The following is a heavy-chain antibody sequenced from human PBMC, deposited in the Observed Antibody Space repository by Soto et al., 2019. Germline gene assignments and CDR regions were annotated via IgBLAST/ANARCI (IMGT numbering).Heavy chain of an antibody. V-gene: IGHV2-26*03. J-gene: IGHJ5*02. CDR1: WFLLRSPRLG. Sequence: DPTLVTSTETLTLTCSMSWFLLRSPRLGVIWVRQPPGKALEWLAHILSNGEKSYTTSLKTRLSFSTHTSQSQVILTMPNMAPADAGTYYFARMLAAPMRDPFYFDLWGQGIPLTVST. D-gene: IGHD3-3*02. CDR3: ARMLAAPMRDPFYFDL. CDR2: ILSNGEK.